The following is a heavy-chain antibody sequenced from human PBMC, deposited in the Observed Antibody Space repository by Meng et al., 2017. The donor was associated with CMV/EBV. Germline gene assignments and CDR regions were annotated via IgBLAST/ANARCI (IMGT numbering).Heavy chain of an antibody. CDR1: GFTFSNYG. V-gene: IGHV3-30*02. Sequence: GSLRLSCAASGFTFSNYGMHWVRQAPGKGLEWVAFIRYDGSKEDYGDSVQGRLTISRDNSKNTLYLQMNSLRADDTALYYCAKDSGGEGDMDVWGQGTTVTVSS. J-gene: IGHJ6*02. D-gene: IGHD3-10*01. CDR3: AKDSGGEGDMDV. CDR2: IRYDGSKE.